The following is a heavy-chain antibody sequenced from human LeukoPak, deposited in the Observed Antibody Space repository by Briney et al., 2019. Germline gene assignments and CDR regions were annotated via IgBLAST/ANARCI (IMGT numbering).Heavy chain of an antibody. CDR3: ASGYCSGGSCYSVDY. V-gene: IGHV1-2*02. J-gene: IGHJ4*02. CDR2: INPNSGGT. D-gene: IGHD2-15*01. CDR1: GYTFTGYY. Sequence: ASVKVSCKASGYTFTGYYMHWLRQAPGQGLEWMGWINPNSGGTNYAQRFQGRVTMTRDTSISTAYMELSRLRSDDTAVYYCASGYCSGGSCYSVDYWGQGTLVTVSS.